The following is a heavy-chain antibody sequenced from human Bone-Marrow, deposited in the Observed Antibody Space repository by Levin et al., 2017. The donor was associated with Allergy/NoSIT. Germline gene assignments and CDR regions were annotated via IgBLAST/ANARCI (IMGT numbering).Heavy chain of an antibody. CDR2: FDPEDDET. D-gene: IGHD3-10*01. V-gene: IGHV1-24*01. J-gene: IGHJ4*02. Sequence: VASVKVSCKVSGYTLTELSIHWVRQAPGKGLEWMGGFDPEDDETIYAQKFQGRATLTEDTSTDTAYMELSSLGSEDTAVYYCTTESGDGHHYFHFWGQGTLVTVSS. CDR3: TTESGDGHHYFHF. CDR1: GYTLTELS.